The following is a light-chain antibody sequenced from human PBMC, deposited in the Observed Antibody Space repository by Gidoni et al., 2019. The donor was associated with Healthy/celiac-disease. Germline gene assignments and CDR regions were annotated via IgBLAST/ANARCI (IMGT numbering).Light chain of an antibody. J-gene: IGKJ1*01. CDR1: QSISSY. Sequence: DIQMTQSPSSLSASVGDRVTITCRASQSISSYLNWYQQKPGKAPKLLIYAASSLQSGVPSRFSGSGSGTDFTRTISSLQPEDFATYYCQQSYSTLWTFXQXTKVXIK. CDR3: QQSYSTLWT. V-gene: IGKV1-39*01. CDR2: AAS.